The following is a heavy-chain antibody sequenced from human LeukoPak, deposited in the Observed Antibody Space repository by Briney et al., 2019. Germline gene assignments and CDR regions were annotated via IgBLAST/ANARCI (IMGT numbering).Heavy chain of an antibody. V-gene: IGHV3-23*01. D-gene: IGHD3-16*01. Sequence: GGSLRLSCAASGLSFSTFAMSWVRQGPARGLEWVSSIRGNGKTFYADSVKGRFTLSSDSSRNTVYLQLNNRRVEDTAIYYCARASWVSSTDAVRWGQGTLVTVSS. CDR1: GLSFSTFA. CDR2: IRGNGKT. CDR3: ARASWVSSTDAVR. J-gene: IGHJ4*02.